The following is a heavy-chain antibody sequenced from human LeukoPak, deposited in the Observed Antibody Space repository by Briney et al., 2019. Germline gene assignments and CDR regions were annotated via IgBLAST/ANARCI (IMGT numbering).Heavy chain of an antibody. CDR1: GGSVSSYY. V-gene: IGHV4-4*09. J-gene: IGHJ2*01. CDR2: IYSSENT. Sequence: SETLSLTCTVSGGSVSSYYWGWVRQPPGKGLEWIGHIYSSENTKYNSSLESRVTMSLDTSKNRFFLKLSSVTAADTAVYYCARFYSGPSGWFVLWYFDLWGRGTLVTVSS. CDR3: ARFYSGPSGWFVLWYFDL. D-gene: IGHD6-19*01.